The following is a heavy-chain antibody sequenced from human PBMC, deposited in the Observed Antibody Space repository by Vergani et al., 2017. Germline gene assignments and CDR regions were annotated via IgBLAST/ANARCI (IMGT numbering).Heavy chain of an antibody. CDR3: GKGGPGKPYYYDSSGYSAFDI. CDR2: ISGSGGST. D-gene: IGHD3-22*01. J-gene: IGHJ3*02. CDR1: GFTFSSYA. Sequence: EVQLVESGGGLVQPGRSLRLSCAASGFTFSSYAMSWVRQAPGKGLEWVSAISGSGGSTYYADSVKGRFTISRDNSKNTLYLQMNSLRAEDTAVYYCGKGGPGKPYYYDSSGYSAFDIWGQGTMVTVSS. V-gene: IGHV3-23*04.